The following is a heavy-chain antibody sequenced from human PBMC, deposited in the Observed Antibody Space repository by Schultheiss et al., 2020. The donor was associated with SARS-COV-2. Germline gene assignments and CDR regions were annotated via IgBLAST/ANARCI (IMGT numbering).Heavy chain of an antibody. CDR3: AREAVVVPAATEGGHGYWYLDL. J-gene: IGHJ2*01. Sequence: ASVKVSCKASGYTFTSYDINWVRQATGQGLEWMGWMNPNSGNTGYAQKFQGRVTMTRNTSISTAYMELSSLRSEDTAVYYCAREAVVVPAATEGGHGYWYLDLWGRGTQVTVSS. CDR1: GYTFTSYD. V-gene: IGHV1-8*01. D-gene: IGHD2-2*01. CDR2: MNPNSGNT.